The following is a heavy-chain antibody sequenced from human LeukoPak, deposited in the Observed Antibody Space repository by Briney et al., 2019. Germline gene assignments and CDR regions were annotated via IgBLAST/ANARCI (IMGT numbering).Heavy chain of an antibody. J-gene: IGHJ4*02. V-gene: IGHV4-38-2*02. D-gene: IGHD2-2*01. CDR1: GYSISSGYY. CDR3: ARVSPIIVVVPAAFDY. Sequence: SETLSLTCTVSGYSISSGYYWAWIRQPPGKGLEWIGSTYHSGSTYYNPPLKSRVTISVDTSKNQFSLKLSSVTAADTAVYYCARVSPIIVVVPAAFDYWGQGTLVTVSS. CDR2: TYHSGST.